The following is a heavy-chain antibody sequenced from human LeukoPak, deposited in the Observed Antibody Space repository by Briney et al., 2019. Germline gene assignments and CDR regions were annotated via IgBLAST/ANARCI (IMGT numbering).Heavy chain of an antibody. CDR1: GYSFTSYW. D-gene: IGHD3-22*01. Sequence: PGESLKISCKGSGYSFTSYWIGWVRQMPGKGLEWMGIIYPGDSDTRYSPSFQGQVTTSADKSISTAYLQWSSLKASDTAMYCARQVGDYYDSSGYSLDWGQGTLVTVSS. V-gene: IGHV5-51*01. J-gene: IGHJ4*02. CDR3: ARQVGDYYDSSGYSLD. CDR2: IYPGDSDT.